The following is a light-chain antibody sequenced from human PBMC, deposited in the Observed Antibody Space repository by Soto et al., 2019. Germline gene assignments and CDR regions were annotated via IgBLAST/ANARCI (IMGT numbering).Light chain of an antibody. CDR3: CSYAGSRDWV. J-gene: IGLJ3*02. CDR1: SSDVGSYNL. CDR2: EGS. Sequence: QSALTQPASVSGSPGQSITISCTGTSSDVGSYNLFSWYQQHPGKAPKLMIYEGSKRPSGVSNRFSGSKSGNTASLTISGLQAEDEADYYCCSYAGSRDWVFGGGTKLTVL. V-gene: IGLV2-23*01.